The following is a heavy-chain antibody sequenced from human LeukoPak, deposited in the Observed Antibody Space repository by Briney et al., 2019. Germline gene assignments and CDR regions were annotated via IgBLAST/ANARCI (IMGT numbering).Heavy chain of an antibody. CDR3: AKEGGSYYDILTGYGMDV. D-gene: IGHD3-9*01. J-gene: IGHJ6*02. CDR2: ISWNSGSI. Sequence: GRSLRLSCAASGFTFDDYAMHWVPQAPGKGLEWVSGISWNSGSIGYADSVKGRFTISRDNAKNSLYLQMNSLRAEDTALYYCAKEGGSYYDILTGYGMDVWGQGTTVTVSS. CDR1: GFTFDDYA. V-gene: IGHV3-9*01.